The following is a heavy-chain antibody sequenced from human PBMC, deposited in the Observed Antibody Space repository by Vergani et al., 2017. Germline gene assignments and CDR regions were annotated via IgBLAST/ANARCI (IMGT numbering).Heavy chain of an antibody. Sequence: QVQLVQSGAEVKKPGASVKVSCKASGYTFTSYYMHWVRQAPXQGLEWMGIINPSGGSTSYAQKFQGRVTMTRDTSTSTVYMELSSLRSEDTAVYYCARDRAMGRGVIYYYYYGMDVWGQGTTVTVSS. J-gene: IGHJ6*02. CDR3: ARDRAMGRGVIYYYYYGMDV. V-gene: IGHV1-46*01. CDR2: INPSGGST. D-gene: IGHD3-10*01. CDR1: GYTFTSYY.